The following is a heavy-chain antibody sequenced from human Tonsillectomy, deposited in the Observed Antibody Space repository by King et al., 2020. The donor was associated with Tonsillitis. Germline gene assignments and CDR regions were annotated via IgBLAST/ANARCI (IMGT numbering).Heavy chain of an antibody. D-gene: IGHD3-22*01. Sequence: VQLVESGGGLGQPGGSLRLSCAASGFTFSSYAMNWVRPAPGKGLEWVSSISGSGISTYYADSVKGRFTVSRDNSKNTQYLQMNSLRAEDAAVYYCAKGPDYYDTSAYHCDYWGQGTLVTVSS. J-gene: IGHJ4*02. CDR2: ISGSGIST. CDR3: AKGPDYYDTSAYHCDY. CDR1: GFTFSSYA. V-gene: IGHV3-23*04.